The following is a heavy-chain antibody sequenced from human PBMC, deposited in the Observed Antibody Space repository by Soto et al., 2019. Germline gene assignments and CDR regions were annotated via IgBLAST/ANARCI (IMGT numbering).Heavy chain of an antibody. CDR3: ARVYDDYLIDAFDI. CDR1: EFTLSNYE. J-gene: IGHJ3*02. CDR2: IGRRGSPI. V-gene: IGHV3-48*03. Sequence: EAQLVESGGGLVQPGGSLRLSCAAFEFTLSNYEMDWVRQAPGKGLEWVSHIGRRGSPIYYADSVKGRFTISRDNAKNSVFLQMNSLRPEDTPVYYCARVYDDYLIDAFDIWGQGTMVSVSS. D-gene: IGHD4-17*01.